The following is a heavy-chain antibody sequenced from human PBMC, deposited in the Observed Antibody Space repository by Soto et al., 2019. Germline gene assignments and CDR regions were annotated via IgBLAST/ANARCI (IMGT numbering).Heavy chain of an antibody. J-gene: IGHJ4*02. D-gene: IGHD4-17*01. CDR1: GGSISSGGYS. Sequence: SETLSLTCAVSGGSISSGGYSWSWIRQPPGKGLEWIGYIYHSGSTYYNPSLKSRVTISVDTSKNQFSLKLSSVTAADTAVYYCARHPTVTEYYFDYWGQGTLVTVS. V-gene: IGHV4-30-2*01. CDR2: IYHSGST. CDR3: ARHPTVTEYYFDY.